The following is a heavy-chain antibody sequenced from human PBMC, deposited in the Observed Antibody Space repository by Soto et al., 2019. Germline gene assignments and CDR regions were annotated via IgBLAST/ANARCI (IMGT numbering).Heavy chain of an antibody. CDR3: ARRLRSTSGYYYGMDV. V-gene: IGHV1-69*12. J-gene: IGHJ6*01. D-gene: IGHD3-10*01. CDR1: GGTFSSYA. Sequence: QVQLVQSGAEVKKPGSSGKVSCKASGGTFSSYAISWVRQAPGQGLEWMGGIIPIFGTANYAQKFQGRVTITADESTSTAYMELSSLRSEDTAVYYSARRLRSTSGYYYGMDVWGQGTTVTVSS. CDR2: IIPIFGTA.